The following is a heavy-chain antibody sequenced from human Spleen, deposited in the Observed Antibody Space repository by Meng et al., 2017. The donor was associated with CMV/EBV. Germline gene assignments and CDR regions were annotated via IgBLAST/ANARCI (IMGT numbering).Heavy chain of an antibody. CDR3: ARETKVGGKLGSGGMDV. V-gene: IGHV3-66*02. CDR2: LYSGGSI. Sequence: GGSLRLSCAASGFTVSVNSMSWVRQAPGKGLEWVSVLYSGGSIYYADSVKGRFTITRDNSRNTVYLQMNSLRAEDTAVYYCARETKVGGKLGSGGMDVWGQGTTVTVSS. CDR1: GFTVSVNS. D-gene: IGHD1-26*01. J-gene: IGHJ6*02.